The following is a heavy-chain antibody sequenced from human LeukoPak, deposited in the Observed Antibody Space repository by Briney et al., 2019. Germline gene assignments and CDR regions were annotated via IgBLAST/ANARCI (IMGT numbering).Heavy chain of an antibody. CDR1: GYTGYD. CDR3: ASWDYYGSGAYYNF. CDR2: LNPNNGGA. V-gene: IGHV1-2*02. Sequence: ASVKVSCKASGYTGYDIHWVRQAPGQGLEWIGWLNPNNGGANYAQKFQGRVTMPRDTSISTAYMELSRLKSDDTAVYFCASWDYYGSGAYYNFWGQGTLVTVSS. J-gene: IGHJ4*02. D-gene: IGHD3-10*01.